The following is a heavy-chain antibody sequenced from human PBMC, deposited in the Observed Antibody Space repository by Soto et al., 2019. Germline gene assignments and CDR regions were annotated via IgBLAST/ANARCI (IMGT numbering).Heavy chain of an antibody. CDR2: ISGSGGST. D-gene: IGHD6-19*01. Sequence: GGSLRLSCAASGFTFSSYAMSWVRQAPGKGLEWVSAISGSGGSTYYADSVKGRFTISKDNSKNTLYLQMNSLRAEDTAVYYCAKVPPTIAVAGTVWFDPWGQGTLVTVSS. CDR1: GFTFSSYA. CDR3: AKVPPTIAVAGTVWFDP. V-gene: IGHV3-23*01. J-gene: IGHJ5*02.